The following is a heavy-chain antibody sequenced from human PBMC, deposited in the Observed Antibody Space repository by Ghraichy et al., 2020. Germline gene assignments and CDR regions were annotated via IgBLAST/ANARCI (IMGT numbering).Heavy chain of an antibody. CDR3: ARMGVNNFWSSYYSYYLIY. Sequence: GGSLRLSCAASAFTFSYYNMNWVRQAPGMGLEWVSYISSSSSTIYYADSLKGRFTISRDNAKTSLYLQMNSLRAEDTDVYYCARMGVNNFWSSYYSYYLIYWGQGSLVTVSS. J-gene: IGHJ4*02. CDR2: ISSSSSTI. CDR1: AFTFSYYN. D-gene: IGHD3-3*01. V-gene: IGHV3-48*04.